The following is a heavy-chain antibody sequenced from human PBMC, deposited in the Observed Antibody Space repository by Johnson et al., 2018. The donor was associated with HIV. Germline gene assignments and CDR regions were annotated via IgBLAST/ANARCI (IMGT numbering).Heavy chain of an antibody. Sequence: VQLVESGGGLVQPGGSLRLSCAASGFTFSSYAMSWVRQAPGQGLEWVSAISGSGGSTYYADSAQGRFTISRDNSKNTLYLQMNSLRAEDTAVYYCAKAEQDSGSYEADAFDIWGQGTMVTVSS. CDR1: GFTFSSYA. J-gene: IGHJ3*02. CDR3: AKAEQDSGSYEADAFDI. D-gene: IGHD1-26*01. V-gene: IGHV3-23*04. CDR2: ISGSGGST.